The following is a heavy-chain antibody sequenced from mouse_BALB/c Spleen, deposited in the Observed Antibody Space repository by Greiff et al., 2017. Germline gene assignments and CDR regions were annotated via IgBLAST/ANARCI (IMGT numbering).Heavy chain of an antibody. CDR3: ASTYCNYYFDD. CDR1: GYTFTSYW. J-gene: IGHJ1*01. V-gene: IGHV1S81*02. Sequence: QVQLQQPGAELVKPGASVKLSCKASGYTFTSYWMHWVKQRPGQGLEWIGEINPSNGRTNYNEKFKSKATLTVDKSSSTAYMQLSSLTSEDSAVDYYASTYCNYYFDDWGAGTTVTVSS. CDR2: INPSNGRT. D-gene: IGHD2-10*02.